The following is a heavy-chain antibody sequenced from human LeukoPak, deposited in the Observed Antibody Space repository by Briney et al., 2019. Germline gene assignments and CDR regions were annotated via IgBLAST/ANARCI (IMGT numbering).Heavy chain of an antibody. J-gene: IGHJ4*02. D-gene: IGHD3-16*01. CDR2: IHDSGRT. CDR3: AKNGDFCLEY. CDR1: GGSISRNTW. Sequence: PSETLSLTCAVSGGSISRNTWWSWARQPPGKGLEWIAEIHDSGRTNYNPSLKSRVTISVDKSKNQFSLQLASMTAADTAVYYCAKNGDFCLEYWGRGTLVTVSS. V-gene: IGHV4-4*02.